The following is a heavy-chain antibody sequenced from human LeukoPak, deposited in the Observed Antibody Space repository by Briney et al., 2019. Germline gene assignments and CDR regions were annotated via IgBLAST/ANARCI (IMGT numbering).Heavy chain of an antibody. CDR2: IYPGDSDT. CDR1: GYSFTSYW. J-gene: IGHJ4*02. D-gene: IGHD6-13*01. CDR3: ARLVDIAAAGTGSIDY. Sequence: GESLKISCKGSGYSFTSYWIGWVRQMPGKGLEWMGIIYPGDSDTRYSPSLQGQVTISADKSISTAYLQWSSLKASDTAMYYCARLVDIAAAGTGSIDYWGQGTLVTVSS. V-gene: IGHV5-51*01.